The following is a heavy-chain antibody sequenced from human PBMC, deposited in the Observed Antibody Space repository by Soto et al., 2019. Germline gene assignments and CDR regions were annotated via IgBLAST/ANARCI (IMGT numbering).Heavy chain of an antibody. J-gene: IGHJ5*02. CDR1: GGSISSYY. CDR3: AREAGPALIAARPNWFDP. CDR2: IYYSGST. V-gene: IGHV4-59*01. Sequence: SETLSLTCTDSGGSISSYYWSWIRQPPGKGLEWIGYIYYSGSTNCNPSLKSRVTISVDTSKNQFSLKLSSVTAADTAVYYCAREAGPALIAARPNWFDPWGQGTLVTVSS. D-gene: IGHD6-6*01.